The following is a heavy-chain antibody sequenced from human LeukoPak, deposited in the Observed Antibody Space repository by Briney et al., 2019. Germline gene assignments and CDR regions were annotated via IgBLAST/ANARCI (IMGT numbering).Heavy chain of an antibody. V-gene: IGHV3-7*01. Sequence: GGSLRLSCAASGFSLSRYWMSWVRQAPGKGLEWVANIKQDGSEKYYVDSVKGRFTISRGNAKNSLYLQMNSLRAEDTAVYYCARDGNSRITAAHYFDYWGQGTLVTVSS. CDR2: IKQDGSEK. J-gene: IGHJ4*02. CDR1: GFSLSRYW. CDR3: ARDGNSRITAAHYFDY. D-gene: IGHD4-23*01.